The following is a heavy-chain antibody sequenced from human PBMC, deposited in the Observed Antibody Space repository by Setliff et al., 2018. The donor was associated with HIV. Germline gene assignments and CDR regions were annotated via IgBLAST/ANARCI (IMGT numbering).Heavy chain of an antibody. CDR3: ARVPYRSAWFSGGHDAFDI. Sequence: VKVSCKASGYSFARYGLSWVRQAPGQGLEWMGWISGFNGNTKYAQSFQDRVAMTTETATSTAYMEMRSLRSDDTAVYFCARVPYRSAWFSGGHDAFDIWGQGTMVTVS. J-gene: IGHJ3*02. D-gene: IGHD6-19*01. CDR2: ISGFNGNT. CDR1: GYSFARYG. V-gene: IGHV1-18*01.